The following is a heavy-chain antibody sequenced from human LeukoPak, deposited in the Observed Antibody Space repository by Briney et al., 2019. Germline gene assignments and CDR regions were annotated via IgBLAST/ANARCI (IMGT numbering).Heavy chain of an antibody. V-gene: IGHV3-9*03. J-gene: IGHJ4*02. CDR3: AKDPSHNWNYYYFDY. Sequence: SVKGRFTISRDNAKNSLYLQMNSLRAEDMALYYCAKDPSHNWNYYYFDYWGQGTLVTVSS. D-gene: IGHD1-7*01.